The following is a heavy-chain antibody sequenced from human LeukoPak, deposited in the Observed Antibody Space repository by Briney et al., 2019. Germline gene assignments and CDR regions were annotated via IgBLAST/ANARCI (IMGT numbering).Heavy chain of an antibody. CDR3: VRGRVPAY. V-gene: IGHV3-23*01. D-gene: IGHD2-2*01. CDR1: GFTFSTYA. CDR2: ITTGAHNT. J-gene: IGHJ4*02. Sequence: GGSLRLSCAASGFTFSTYAMNWVRRASGEGLEWVSAITTGAHNTYYADSVKGRFTISRDNAKNSLYLQMNSLRAEDTAVHYCVRGRVPAYWGQGTLVTVSS.